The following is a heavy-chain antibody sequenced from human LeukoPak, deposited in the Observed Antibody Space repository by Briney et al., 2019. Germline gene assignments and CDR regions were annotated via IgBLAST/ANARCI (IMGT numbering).Heavy chain of an antibody. CDR3: AKDEIGAVAGLLDY. J-gene: IGHJ4*02. CDR2: ISFDGSNE. D-gene: IGHD6-19*01. CDR1: GFTYSSYG. V-gene: IGHV3-30*18. Sequence: GGSLKLSCAASGFTYSSYGMYSVRQAPPKGLEPVTGISFDGSNEYYAESGRGRFTVSRDNSKHTLYLQMNSLRAEDTAVYYCAKDEIGAVAGLLDYWGQGILVTVSS.